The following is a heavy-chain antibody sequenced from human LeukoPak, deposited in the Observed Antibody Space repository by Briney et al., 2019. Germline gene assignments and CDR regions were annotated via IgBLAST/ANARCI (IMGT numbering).Heavy chain of an antibody. CDR1: GFTVSSNY. CDR2: IYSGGST. J-gene: IGHJ4*02. CDR3: ARDKARDDILTGSLFDY. V-gene: IGHV3-53*04. Sequence: GGSLRLSCAASGFTVSSNYMSWVRQAPGKGLEWVSVIYSGGSTYYADSVKGRFTISRHNSKNTLYLQMNSLRAEDTAVYYCARDKARDDILTGSLFDYWGQGTLVTVSS. D-gene: IGHD3-9*01.